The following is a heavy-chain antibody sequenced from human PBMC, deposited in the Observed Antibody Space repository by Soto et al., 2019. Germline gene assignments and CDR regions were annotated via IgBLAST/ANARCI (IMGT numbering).Heavy chain of an antibody. Sequence: TLSLTCTVSGGSISSGDYYWIWIRHPPGKGLEWIGYIYYSGSTYYNPSLKSRVTISVDTSKNQFSLKLSSVTAADTAVYYCARGYSYGYYFDYWGQGTLVTVSS. CDR2: IYYSGST. V-gene: IGHV4-30-4*01. CDR3: ARGYSYGYYFDY. J-gene: IGHJ4*02. D-gene: IGHD5-18*01. CDR1: GGSISSGDYY.